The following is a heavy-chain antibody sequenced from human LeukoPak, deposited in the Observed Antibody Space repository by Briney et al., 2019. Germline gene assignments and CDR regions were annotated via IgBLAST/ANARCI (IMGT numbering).Heavy chain of an antibody. Sequence: SETLSLTCTVSGGSISSYYWSWIRQPAGKGLEWIGRIYTSGSTNYNPSLKSRVTMSVDTSKNQFSLKLSSVTAADTAVYYCAREWHRWAIAAAGTVYFDYWGQGTLVTVSS. J-gene: IGHJ4*02. CDR1: GGSISSYY. V-gene: IGHV4-4*07. CDR3: AREWHRWAIAAAGTVYFDY. CDR2: IYTSGST. D-gene: IGHD6-13*01.